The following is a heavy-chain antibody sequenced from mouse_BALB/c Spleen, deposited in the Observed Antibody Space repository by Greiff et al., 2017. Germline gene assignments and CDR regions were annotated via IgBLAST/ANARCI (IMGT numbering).Heavy chain of an antibody. V-gene: IGHV6-6*02. Sequence: EVKLMESGGGLVQPGGSMKLSCVASGFTFSNYWMNWVRQSPEKGLEWVAEIRLKSNNYATHYAESVKGRFTISRDDSKSSVYLQMNNLRAEDTGIYYCTQPNEGAWFAYWGQGTLVTVSA. J-gene: IGHJ3*01. CDR1: GFTFSNYW. CDR3: TQPNEGAWFAY. CDR2: IRLKSNNYAT.